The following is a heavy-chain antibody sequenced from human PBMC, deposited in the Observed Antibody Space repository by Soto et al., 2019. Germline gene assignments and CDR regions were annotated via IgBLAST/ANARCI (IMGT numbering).Heavy chain of an antibody. CDR3: AKDIGWVAATTIYYGMDV. D-gene: IGHD2-15*01. CDR2: ISWNSGSI. J-gene: IGHJ6*02. Sequence: EVQLVESGGGLVQPGRSLRLSCAASGFTFDDYAMHWVRQAPGKGLEWVSGISWNSGSIGYADSVKGRFTISRDNAKNSLYLQMNSLSAEDTALYYCAKDIGWVAATTIYYGMDVWGQGTTVTVSS. CDR1: GFTFDDYA. V-gene: IGHV3-9*01.